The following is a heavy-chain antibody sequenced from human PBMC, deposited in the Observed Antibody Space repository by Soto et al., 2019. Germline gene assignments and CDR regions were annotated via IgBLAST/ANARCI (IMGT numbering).Heavy chain of an antibody. D-gene: IGHD2-15*01. CDR1: GFTFSSYS. J-gene: IGHJ4*02. V-gene: IGHV3-21*01. CDR3: ARESAHCSGGSCLNDY. Sequence: LRRSCAASGFTFSSYSMNWVRQAPGKGLEWVSSISSSSSYIYYADSVKGRFTISRDNAKNSLYLQMNSLRAEDTAVYYCARESAHCSGGSCLNDYWGQGTLVTVSS. CDR2: ISSSSSYI.